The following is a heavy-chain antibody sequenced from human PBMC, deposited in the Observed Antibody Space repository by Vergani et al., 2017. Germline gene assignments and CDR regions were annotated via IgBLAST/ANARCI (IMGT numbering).Heavy chain of an antibody. CDR3: ARDWAGPTRGIDY. J-gene: IGHJ4*02. CDR2: IWYDGSNK. D-gene: IGHD1-1*01. CDR1: GFTFSSYG. V-gene: IGHV3-33*01. Sequence: QVQLVESGGGVVQPGRSLRLSCAASGFTFSSYGMHWVRQAPGKGLEWVAVIWYDGSNKYYADSVKGRFTISRDNSKNTLYLQMNSLRAEDTAVYYCARDWAGPTRGIDYWGQGTLVTVSS.